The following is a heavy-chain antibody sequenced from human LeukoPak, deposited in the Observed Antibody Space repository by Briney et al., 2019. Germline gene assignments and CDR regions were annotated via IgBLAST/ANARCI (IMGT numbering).Heavy chain of an antibody. D-gene: IGHD2-2*01. J-gene: IGHJ4*02. V-gene: IGHV3-7*01. Sequence: GGSLSLSCVASGFTFSSHHMNWVRQTPGKGLESVATIKPDGSEKYYVDSVKVRFTISRDNAKSSLYLQMNSLRAEDTGVYFCARMSSYCDYWGQGTLVTVSS. CDR3: ARMSSYCDY. CDR2: IKPDGSEK. CDR1: GFTFSSHH.